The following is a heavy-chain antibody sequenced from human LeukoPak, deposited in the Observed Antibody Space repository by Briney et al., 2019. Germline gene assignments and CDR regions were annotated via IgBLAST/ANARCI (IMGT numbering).Heavy chain of an antibody. J-gene: IGHJ4*02. CDR3: ASASRVFDY. V-gene: IGHV4-39*07. Sequence: SETLSLTCTVSGGSISSSSYYWGWIRQPPGKGLEWTGNIYYSGSTYYNPSLKSRVTISVDTSKNQFSLKLSSVTAADTAVYYCASASRVFDYWGQGTLVTVSS. CDR2: IYYSGST. CDR1: GGSISSSSYY.